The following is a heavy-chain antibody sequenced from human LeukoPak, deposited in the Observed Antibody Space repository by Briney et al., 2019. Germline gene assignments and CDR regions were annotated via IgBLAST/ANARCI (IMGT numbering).Heavy chain of an antibody. J-gene: IGHJ4*02. V-gene: IGHV1-3*01. CDR3: AREGPDYYFDY. CDR1: GYTFTSYA. Sequence: ASVKVSCKASGYTFTSYAMHWVRQAPGRRLEWMGWINAGNGNTKYSQKFQGRVTITRDTSASTAYMELSSLRSEDTAVYYCAREGPDYYFDYWGQGTLVTVSS. CDR2: INAGNGNT.